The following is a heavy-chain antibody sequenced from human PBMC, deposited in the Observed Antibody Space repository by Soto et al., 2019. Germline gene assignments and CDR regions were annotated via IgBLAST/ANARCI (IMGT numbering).Heavy chain of an antibody. V-gene: IGHV6-1*01. CDR2: TYYRSKWYN. CDR1: GDSVSSNSAA. Sequence: SQTLSLTCAISGDSVSSNSAAWNWIRQSPSRGLEWLGRTYYRSKWYNDYAVSVKSRITINPDTSKKQFSLQLNSVTPEDTAVYYCARSLGVVAAMGIFDYWGQGTLVTVSS. D-gene: IGHD2-15*01. CDR3: ARSLGVVAAMGIFDY. J-gene: IGHJ4*02.